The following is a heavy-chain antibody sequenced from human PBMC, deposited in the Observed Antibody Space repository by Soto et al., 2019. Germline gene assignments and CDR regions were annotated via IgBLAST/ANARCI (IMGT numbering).Heavy chain of an antibody. CDR1: GFTFSSYS. CDR3: ARAGSSGWYARNWFDP. D-gene: IGHD6-19*01. J-gene: IGHJ5*02. V-gene: IGHV3-21*01. CDR2: ISSSSSYI. Sequence: GGSLRLCCAASGFTFSSYSMNWVRQAPGKGLEWVSSISSSSSYIYYADSVKGRFTISRDNAKNSLYLQMNSLRAEDTAVYYCARAGSSGWYARNWFDPWGQGTLGTRSS.